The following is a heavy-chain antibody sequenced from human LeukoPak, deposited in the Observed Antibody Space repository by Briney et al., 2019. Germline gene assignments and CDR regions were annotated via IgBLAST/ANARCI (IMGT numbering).Heavy chain of an antibody. J-gene: IGHJ4*02. D-gene: IGHD2-15*01. V-gene: IGHV3-30*18. CDR1: GFTFSSYG. CDR3: AKEEAGYCSGGRCYSLNY. Sequence: GGSLRLSCAASGFTFSSYGMHWVREAPGKGLEWVAVISYDGSNKYYADAVKGRFTISRDNSKNTLYLQMNSLRAEDTAVYYCAKEEAGYCSGGRCYSLNYWGQGTLVTVSS. CDR2: ISYDGSNK.